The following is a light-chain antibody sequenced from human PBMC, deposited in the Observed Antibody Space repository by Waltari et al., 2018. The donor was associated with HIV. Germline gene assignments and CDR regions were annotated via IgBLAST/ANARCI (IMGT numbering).Light chain of an antibody. CDR2: EGS. J-gene: IGLJ2*01. V-gene: IGLV2-8*01. CDR3: SSYGGSANLL. CDR1: SSDIGGYTY. Sequence: QSALTQPPSASGSPGQSVTISCTGTSSDIGGYTYVSWYQQYPGKAPKLRIYEGSKRPSGVPDRVSGSKSANTAALTVSGLQAEDEADYYCSSYGGSANLLFGGGTKLSVL.